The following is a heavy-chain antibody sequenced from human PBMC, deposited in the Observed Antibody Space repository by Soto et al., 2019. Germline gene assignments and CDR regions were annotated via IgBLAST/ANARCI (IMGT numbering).Heavy chain of an antibody. CDR3: ARRRSTVTTPWFYHGMDV. J-gene: IGHJ6*02. V-gene: IGHV3-33*01. CDR1: GFAFSDYG. Sequence: QVQLDESGGGVVQPGRSLRLSCTASGFAFSDYGMHWVRQAPGKGLELVSIIFYDGSHKYYAESVKGRFTISRDNSRNTVELQMNSLRAEDTATYFCARRRSTVTTPWFYHGMDVWGRGTTVTVSS. CDR2: IFYDGSHK. D-gene: IGHD4-17*01.